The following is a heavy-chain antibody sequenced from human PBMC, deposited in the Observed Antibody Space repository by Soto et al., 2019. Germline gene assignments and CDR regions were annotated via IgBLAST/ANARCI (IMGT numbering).Heavy chain of an antibody. D-gene: IGHD3-3*01. V-gene: IGHV2-5*02. CDR3: AYRVRRKVFGLGTTTALYFDF. CDR2: IYRDDDK. CDR1: GFSLTTSGVG. Sequence: QITLNESGPTVVRPTETLTLTCRCSGFSLTTSGVGVGWIRQSPGKAPEWLALIYRDDDKRYSSSLKRRLTSTKDTGKNQVVLTVSDLDPTDTANYYCAYRVRRKVFGLGTTTALYFDFWGQGTPVAVSS. J-gene: IGHJ4*02.